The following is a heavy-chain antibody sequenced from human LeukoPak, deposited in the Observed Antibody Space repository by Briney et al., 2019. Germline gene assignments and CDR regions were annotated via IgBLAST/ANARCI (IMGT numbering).Heavy chain of an antibody. D-gene: IGHD6-13*01. J-gene: IGHJ4*02. CDR3: ASLAAADFFDY. CDR1: GYTFTGYY. V-gene: IGHV1-2*02. CDR2: INPNSGGT. Sequence: ASVNVSFKASGYTFTGYYMHWVRQAPGQGREWMGWINPNSGGTNYAQKFQGRVTMTRDTSISTAYMELSRLRSDDTAVYYCASLAAADFFDYWGQGTLVTVSS.